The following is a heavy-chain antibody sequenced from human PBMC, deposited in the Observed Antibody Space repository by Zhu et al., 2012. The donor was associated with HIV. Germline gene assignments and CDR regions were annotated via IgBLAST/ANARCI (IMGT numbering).Heavy chain of an antibody. D-gene: IGHD2-21*01. CDR3: AGQIAVADARPGYFDR. J-gene: IGHJ1*01. Sequence: QVQLQQWGAGLLKPSETLSLTCAVYGAPFSSYYWTWLRQSPGKGLERIGDISHSGNTNYNSSFKSRVTISIDNSKNQFSLSLKSVTADDSAVYFCAGQIAVADARPGYFDRWGQGTLVTVSS. V-gene: IGHV4-34*01. CDR1: GAPFSSYY. CDR2: ISHSGNT.